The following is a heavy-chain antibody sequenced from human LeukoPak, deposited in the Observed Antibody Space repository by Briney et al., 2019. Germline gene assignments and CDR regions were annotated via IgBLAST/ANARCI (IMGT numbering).Heavy chain of an antibody. CDR1: GGSITIYF. CDR2: IYHSGTT. V-gene: IGHV4-59*01. J-gene: IGHJ1*01. Sequence: PSETLSLTCTVSGGSITIYFWSWIRQPPGKGLEWIGYIYHSGTTNYNPSPKSRVTISVDTSRNQFSLKLTSVTAADTAVYYCAQKAPYSPAYSQDWGQGTLVTVSS. CDR3: AQKAPYSPAYSQD. D-gene: IGHD2-21*01.